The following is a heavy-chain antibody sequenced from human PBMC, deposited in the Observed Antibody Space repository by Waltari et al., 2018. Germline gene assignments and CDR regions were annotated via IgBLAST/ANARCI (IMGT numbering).Heavy chain of an antibody. D-gene: IGHD6-19*01. J-gene: IGHJ5*02. V-gene: IGHV3-23*01. Sequence: EVQLWESGGGLVQPGGSLRVSCAASGFTFSNYAMSWVRQAPGKGLEWVSSISTSGYITDDADSVKGRSTISRDNSKNTMYLQINNLRADDTAVYYCARDRGSGWNNWFDPWGRGTLVTVSS. CDR1: GFTFSNYA. CDR2: ISTSGYIT. CDR3: ARDRGSGWNNWFDP.